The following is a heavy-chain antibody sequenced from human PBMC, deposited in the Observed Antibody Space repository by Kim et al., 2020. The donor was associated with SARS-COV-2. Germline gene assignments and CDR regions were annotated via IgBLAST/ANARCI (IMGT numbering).Heavy chain of an antibody. J-gene: IGHJ6*02. CDR3: AREGGDYGDYYYYYGMDV. CDR2: IYHSGST. Sequence: SETLSLTCTVSGYSISSGYYWGWIRQPPGKGLEWIGSIYHSGSTYYNPSLKSRVTISVDTSKNQFSLKLSSVTAADTAVYYCAREGGDYGDYYYYYGMDVWGQGTTVTVSS. V-gene: IGHV4-38-2*02. D-gene: IGHD4-17*01. CDR1: GYSISSGYY.